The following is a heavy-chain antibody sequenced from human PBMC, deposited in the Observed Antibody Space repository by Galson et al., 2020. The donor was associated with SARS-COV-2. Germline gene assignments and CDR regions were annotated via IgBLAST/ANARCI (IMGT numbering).Heavy chain of an antibody. V-gene: IGHV3-23*01. CDR1: GFTFSRYA. J-gene: IGHJ3*02. CDR2: ISGGGGST. CDR3: ARPYSGSYFAAFDI. D-gene: IGHD1-26*01. Sequence: GGSLRLSCAASGFTFSRYAMAWVRQAPGKGLEWVSGISGGGGSTYYADSVKGRFTISRDISQNTVYLQMSSLRAEDTAVYYCARPYSGSYFAAFDIWGQGTMVTVSS.